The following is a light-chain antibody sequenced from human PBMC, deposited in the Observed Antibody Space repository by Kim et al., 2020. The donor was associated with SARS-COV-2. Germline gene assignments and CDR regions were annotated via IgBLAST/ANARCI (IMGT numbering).Light chain of an antibody. CDR2: DAS. J-gene: IGKJ2*01. Sequence: SASVGDRVTITCQASEDIYYYLNWYQQKPGKAPNLLISDASNLETGVPSRFSGSGSGTEFTFTISSLHPEDSAVYYCQQYDEVPYTFGQGTKLEI. V-gene: IGKV1-33*01. CDR1: EDIYYY. CDR3: QQYDEVPYT.